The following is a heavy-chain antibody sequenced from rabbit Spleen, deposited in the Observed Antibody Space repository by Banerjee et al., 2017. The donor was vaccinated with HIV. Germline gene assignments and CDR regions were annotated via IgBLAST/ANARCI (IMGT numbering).Heavy chain of an antibody. CDR2: INTVTGKS. D-gene: IGHD2-1*01. CDR3: ARGSATMTMVITGYFLAL. CDR1: GFSFSDRDV. J-gene: IGHJ3*01. Sequence: QEQLEESGGGLVKPAGSLTLTCQASGFSFSDRDVMCWVRQAPGKGLEWIACINTVTGKSVYASWAKGRFIMSRTSSTTVTLQVTSLAAADTATYFCARGSATMTMVITGYFLALWGQGTLVTVS. V-gene: IGHV1S45*01.